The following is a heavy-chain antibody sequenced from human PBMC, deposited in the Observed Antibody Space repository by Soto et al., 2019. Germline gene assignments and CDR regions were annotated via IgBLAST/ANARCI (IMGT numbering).Heavy chain of an antibody. CDR3: ARSRNLDV. CDR2: ASHTGGT. V-gene: IGHV4-34*01. D-gene: IGHD1-1*01. Sequence: QVQVQQWGAGLLKFSETLSLTCAVNGGSFSGWHWNWIRQPPGKGLEWIGEASHTGGTNYNPSLESRVTISVDRSRNQLSLKLTSVSAADRAVYYCARSRNLDVWGPGTTFIVSS. J-gene: IGHJ6*02. CDR1: GGSFSGWH.